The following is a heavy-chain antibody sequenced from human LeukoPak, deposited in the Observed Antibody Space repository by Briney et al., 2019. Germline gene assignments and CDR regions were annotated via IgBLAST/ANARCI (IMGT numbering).Heavy chain of an antibody. CDR2: MNPNSGNT. J-gene: IGHJ3*02. Sequence: ASVKVSCKASGYTFTSYDINWVRQATGQGLEWMGWMNPNSGNTGYAQKFQGRVTIPRNTSISTAYMELSSLRSEDTAVYYCARGPPSDALDIWGQGTMVTVSS. CDR3: ARGPPSDALDI. CDR1: GYTFTSYD. V-gene: IGHV1-8*03.